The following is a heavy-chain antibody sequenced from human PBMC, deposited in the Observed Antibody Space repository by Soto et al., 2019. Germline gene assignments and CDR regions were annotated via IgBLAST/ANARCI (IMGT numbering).Heavy chain of an antibody. J-gene: IGHJ4*02. Sequence: EVQLAESGGNLVQPGGSLRLSCAASGFTFSDFWMSWVRRAPGRGLEWVANIKEDGSETYYVDSVEGRFTISRDNAKKSLSLQMNGLRAEDTALDYCARGGSHSSDSWGQGALVTVSS. V-gene: IGHV3-7*05. D-gene: IGHD1-26*01. CDR2: IKEDGSET. CDR3: ARGGSHSSDS. CDR1: GFTFSDFW.